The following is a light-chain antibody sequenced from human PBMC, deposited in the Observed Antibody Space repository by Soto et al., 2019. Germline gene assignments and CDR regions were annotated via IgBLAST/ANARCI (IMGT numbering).Light chain of an antibody. Sequence: EIVLTQSPGTLSLSPGERATLSCRASQSVSSSYLAWYQQKPGQAPRLLIYGASSRATGIPDRFSGGGSGTDFTLTISRLEPEDFAVYYCQQYGSSPPLHTFGGGTKVEIK. CDR2: GAS. CDR3: QQYGSSPPLHT. CDR1: QSVSSSY. J-gene: IGKJ4*01. V-gene: IGKV3-20*01.